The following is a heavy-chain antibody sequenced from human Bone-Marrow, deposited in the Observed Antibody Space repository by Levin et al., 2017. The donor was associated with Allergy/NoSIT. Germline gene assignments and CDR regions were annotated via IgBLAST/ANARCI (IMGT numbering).Heavy chain of an antibody. CDR1: GGTFTSYA. CDR2: IIPIFGTT. J-gene: IGHJ4*02. V-gene: IGHV1-69*01. CDR3: ARVSLSGNKTADH. Sequence: KISCKASGGTFTSYAISWVRQAPGQGPEWMGGIIPIFGTTNYAQKFQGRVTITADESTSTAYMDLSSLRSEDTAVYYCARVSLSGNKTADHWGQGTRVTVSS. D-gene: IGHD2/OR15-2a*01.